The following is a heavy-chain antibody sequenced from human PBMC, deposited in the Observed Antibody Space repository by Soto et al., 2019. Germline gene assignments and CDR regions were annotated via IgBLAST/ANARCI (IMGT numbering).Heavy chain of an antibody. CDR2: IRSKAYGGTT. CDR3: SRENSRLFAP. V-gene: IGHV3-49*03. CDR1: GFIFGDYA. Sequence: GGSLRLSCTTSGFIFGDYAMSWFRQAPGKGLEWVGFIRSKAYGGTTEYAASVKGRFTISRDDSKSIAYLHMNSLEIEDTAVYYCSRENSRLFAPWGQGTLVPGSS. D-gene: IGHD4-4*01. J-gene: IGHJ5*02.